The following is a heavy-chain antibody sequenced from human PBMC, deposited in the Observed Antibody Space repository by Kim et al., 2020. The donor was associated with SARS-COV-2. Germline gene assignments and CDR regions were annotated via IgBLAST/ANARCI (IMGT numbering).Heavy chain of an antibody. CDR3: ARAWVRDGFDY. D-gene: IGHD1-26*01. CDR1: GYAFTNYY. CDR2: INPSGGST. J-gene: IGHJ4*02. Sequence: ASVKVSCKASGYAFTNYYIHWVRQAPGQGLEWVGIINPSGGSTNSAEKFQGRVTMTRDTSTSTIYMELSSLRPEDTAMYYCARAWVRDGFDYWGQGTLVSVSS. V-gene: IGHV1-46*01.